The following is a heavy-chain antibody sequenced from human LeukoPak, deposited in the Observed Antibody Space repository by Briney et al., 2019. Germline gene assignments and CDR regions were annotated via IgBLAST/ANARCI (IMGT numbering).Heavy chain of an antibody. D-gene: IGHD3-3*01. CDR1: GGTFSSYA. CDR3: ATSVTIFGVVITYYGMDV. Sequence: ASVKVSCKASGGTFSSYAISWVRQAPGRGLEWMGGIIPIFGTANYAQKFQGRVTITADESTSTAYMELSSLRSEDTAVYYCATSVTIFGVVITYYGMDVWGQGTTVTVSS. CDR2: IIPIFGTA. V-gene: IGHV1-69*13. J-gene: IGHJ6*02.